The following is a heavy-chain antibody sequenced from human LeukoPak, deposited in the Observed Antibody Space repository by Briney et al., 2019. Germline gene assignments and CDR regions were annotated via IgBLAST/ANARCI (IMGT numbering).Heavy chain of an antibody. V-gene: IGHV4-39*07. J-gene: IGHJ4*02. CDR1: GTSMNSITYY. Sequence: SETLSLTCTVSGTSMNSITYYWGWIRQPPGKGLEWIGNIYYSGNPDYNPSLKSRVTISVDTSKNQFSLKLSSVTAADTAVYYCARDSWIQLWSSLDYWGQGTLVTVSS. CDR2: IYYSGNP. CDR3: ARDSWIQLWSSLDY. D-gene: IGHD5-18*01.